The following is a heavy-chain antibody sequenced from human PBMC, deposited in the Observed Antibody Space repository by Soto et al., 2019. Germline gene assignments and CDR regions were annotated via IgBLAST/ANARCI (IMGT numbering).Heavy chain of an antibody. CDR3: ARVYFGVVIAAKIYLYYMDV. V-gene: IGHV4-34*01. Sequence: QVPLQQWGAGLLKPSETLSLTCAVYGGSFSGYYWCWIRQPPGKGLEGKGEINHSGSTNYNPSLRSRVTISVTTSKNQSSMKLSSVIAEDTAVYYCARVYFGVVIAAKIYLYYMDVWGKGTPVTVSS. CDR1: GGSFSGYY. D-gene: IGHD3-3*01. J-gene: IGHJ6*03. CDR2: INHSGST.